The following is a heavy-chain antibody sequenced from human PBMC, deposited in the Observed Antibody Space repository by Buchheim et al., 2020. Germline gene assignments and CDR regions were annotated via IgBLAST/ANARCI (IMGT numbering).Heavy chain of an antibody. J-gene: IGHJ6*02. CDR3: ARWRGAIVAYYYYYYGMDV. CDR2: INHSGST. V-gene: IGHV4-34*01. CDR1: GGSFSGYY. Sequence: QVQLQQWGAGLLKPSETLSLTCAVYGGSFSGYYWSWIRQPPGKGLEWIGGINHSGSTNYNPSLKSRVTISVDTSKNQFSLKLSSVTAADTAVYYCARWRGAIVAYYYYYYGMDVWGQGTT. D-gene: IGHD2-15*01.